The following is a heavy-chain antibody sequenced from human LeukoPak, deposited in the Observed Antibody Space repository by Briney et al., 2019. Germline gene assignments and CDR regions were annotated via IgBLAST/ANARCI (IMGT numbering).Heavy chain of an antibody. CDR1: GGSISSYY. D-gene: IGHD3-10*01. Sequence: SETLSLTCTVSGGSISSYYWSWIRQPAGKGLEWIGRIYTSGSTNYNPSLKSRVTMSVDTSKNQFSLKLSSVTAADTAVYYCARSPLVVRGVSAYFDYWGQGTLVTVSS. V-gene: IGHV4-4*07. J-gene: IGHJ4*02. CDR3: ARSPLVVRGVSAYFDY. CDR2: IYTSGST.